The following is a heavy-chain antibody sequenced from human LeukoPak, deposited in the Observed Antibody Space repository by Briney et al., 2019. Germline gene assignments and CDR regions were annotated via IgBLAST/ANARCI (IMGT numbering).Heavy chain of an antibody. J-gene: IGHJ5*02. CDR2: IIPIFGTA. CDR3: ARSAVVIAHNADWFDP. D-gene: IGHD2-21*01. CDR1: GGTFSSYA. Sequence: SVKVSCKASGGTFSSYAISWVRQAPGQGLEWMGGIIPIFGTANYAQKFQGRVTITTDESTSTAYMEVSSLRSDDTAVYYCARSAVVIAHNADWFDPWGQGTLVTVSS. V-gene: IGHV1-69*05.